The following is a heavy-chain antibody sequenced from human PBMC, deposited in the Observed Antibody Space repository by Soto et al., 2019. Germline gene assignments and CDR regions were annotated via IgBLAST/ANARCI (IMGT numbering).Heavy chain of an antibody. CDR1: GGSLSHNY. CDR3: ARAPSLRYIAAAPYGLDV. D-gene: IGHD6-25*01. Sequence: QVQLQESGPGLVKPSETLSLICTVSGGSLSHNYWTWIRQPPGKGLEWIGYIYYSGSTNYNPSLKSPVPISTASSKTQLSQEMSSVTAADTAGYYCARAPSLRYIAAAPYGLDVWGQGTTVTVSS. CDR2: IYYSGST. V-gene: IGHV4-59*01. J-gene: IGHJ6*02.